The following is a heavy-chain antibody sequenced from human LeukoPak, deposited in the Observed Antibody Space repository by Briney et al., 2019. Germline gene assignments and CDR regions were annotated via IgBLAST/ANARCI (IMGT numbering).Heavy chain of an antibody. CDR1: GFTVSSNY. CDR3: ARGGSYYYDSSGYYHDY. Sequence: GGSLRLSCAASGFTVSSNYMSWVRQAPGKGLEWVSVIYSGGSTYYADSVKGRFTISRGNSKNTLYLQMNSLRAEDTAVYYCARGGSYYYDSSGYYHDYWGQGTLVTVSS. V-gene: IGHV3-66*01. J-gene: IGHJ4*02. D-gene: IGHD3-22*01. CDR2: IYSGGST.